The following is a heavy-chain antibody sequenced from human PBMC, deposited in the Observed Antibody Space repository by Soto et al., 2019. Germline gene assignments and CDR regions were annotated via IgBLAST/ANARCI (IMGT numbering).Heavy chain of an antibody. CDR3: VKGGSSKFDP. CDR2: IYYSGST. V-gene: IGHV4-59*11. D-gene: IGHD1-26*01. CDR1: GGSISSLY. J-gene: IGHJ5*02. Sequence: SETLSLTCTVSGGSISSLYWSWIRQPPGRGLEWIGYIYYSGSTNYNPSLKSRVTISVDTSKNQFSLKLTSVTAADTAVYYCVKGGSSKFDPWGQGSLVTVSS.